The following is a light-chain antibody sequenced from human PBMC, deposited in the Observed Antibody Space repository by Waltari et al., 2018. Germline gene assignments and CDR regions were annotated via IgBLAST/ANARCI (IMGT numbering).Light chain of an antibody. CDR3: SSYAGSNNGHYV. J-gene: IGLJ1*01. V-gene: IGLV2-8*01. Sequence: QSALTQPPSASGSPGQSVPISCTGTSSDVGGYNYVSWYQQHPGKAPKLLIYEGSKRPSGVPDRFSGSKSGNTASLAVSGLQAEDEADYYCSSYAGSNNGHYVFGTGTKVTVL. CDR2: EGS. CDR1: SSDVGGYNY.